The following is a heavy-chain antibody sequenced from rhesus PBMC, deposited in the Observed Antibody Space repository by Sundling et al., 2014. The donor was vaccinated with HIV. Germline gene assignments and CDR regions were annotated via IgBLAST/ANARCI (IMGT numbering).Heavy chain of an antibody. CDR1: GFTFSSYT. V-gene: IGHV3-103*01. CDR2: FRSGGST. D-gene: IGHD3-3*01. Sequence: EVQLVESGGGLAKPGGSLRLSCAASGFTFSSYTMHWVRQAPGKGLEWVSVFRSGGSTYYADSVKGRFTISRDNSKNTLSLQMSSLRAEDTAVYYCAKEEERFLDWSQQILYVLDSWGQGSSSPSPQ. J-gene: IGHJ6*01. CDR3: AKEEERFLDWSQQILYVLDS.